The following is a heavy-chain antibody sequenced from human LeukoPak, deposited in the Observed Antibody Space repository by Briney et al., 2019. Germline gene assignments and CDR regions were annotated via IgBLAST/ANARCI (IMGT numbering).Heavy chain of an antibody. Sequence: SETLSLTCTVSGGSISSYYWSWIRQPPGKGLEWIGYIYYSGSTNYNPSLKSRVTISVDTSKNQFSLKLSSVTAADTAVYYCARDRGPPLWGYGPWVLGYYYGMDVWGQGTTVPVSS. V-gene: IGHV4-59*01. D-gene: IGHD4/OR15-4a*01. CDR2: IYYSGST. J-gene: IGHJ6*02. CDR3: ARDRGPPLWGYGPWVLGYYYGMDV. CDR1: GGSISSYY.